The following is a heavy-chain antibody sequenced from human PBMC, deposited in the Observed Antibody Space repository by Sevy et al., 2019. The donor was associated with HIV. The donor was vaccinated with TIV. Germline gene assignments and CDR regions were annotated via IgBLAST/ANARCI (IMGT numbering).Heavy chain of an antibody. J-gene: IGHJ6*02. D-gene: IGHD2-2*01. Sequence: GGCLRLSCAASGFTFSSYAMHWVRQAPGKGLEWVAVISYDGSNKYYADSVKGRFTISRDNSKNTLYLQMNSLRAEDTAVYHCARDLRIPAAIITYYYGMDVWGQGTTVTVSS. CDR3: ARDLRIPAAIITYYYGMDV. CDR1: GFTFSSYA. V-gene: IGHV3-30-3*01. CDR2: ISYDGSNK.